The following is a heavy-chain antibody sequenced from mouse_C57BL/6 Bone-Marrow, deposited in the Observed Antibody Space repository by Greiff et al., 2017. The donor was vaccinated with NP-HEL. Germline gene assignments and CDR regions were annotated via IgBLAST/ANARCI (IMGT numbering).Heavy chain of an antibody. CDR2: ISSGGDYI. J-gene: IGHJ4*01. Sequence: DVMLVESGEGLVKPGGSLKLSCAASGFTFSSYAMSWVRQTPEKRLEWVAYISSGGDYIYYADTVKGRFTISRDNARNTLYLQMSSLKSEDTAMYYCTRSNYDYYAMDYWGQGTSVTVSS. CDR3: TRSNYDYYAMDY. CDR1: GFTFSSYA. D-gene: IGHD2-5*01. V-gene: IGHV5-9-1*02.